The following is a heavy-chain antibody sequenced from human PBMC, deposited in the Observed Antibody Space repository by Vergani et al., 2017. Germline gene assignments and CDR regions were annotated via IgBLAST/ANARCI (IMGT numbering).Heavy chain of an antibody. Sequence: QVQLVQSGAEVKKPGSSVKVSCKASGGTFSSYAISWVRQAPGQGLEWMGGIIPIVGTTNYAQKFQGRVTITADESTVTAYMELSSLRSEDTAVYYCARGREIRRRVVLYYMDVWGKGTTVTVSS. D-gene: IGHD2-2*01. CDR1: GGTFSSYA. CDR3: ARGREIRRRVVLYYMDV. J-gene: IGHJ6*03. CDR2: IIPIVGTT. V-gene: IGHV1-69*01.